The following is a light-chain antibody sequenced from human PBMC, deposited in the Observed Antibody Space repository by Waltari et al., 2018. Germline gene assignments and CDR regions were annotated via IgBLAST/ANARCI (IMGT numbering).Light chain of an antibody. Sequence: DIQMTQSPYSLSASVGDRVTITCRASQSISSYLNWYQQKPGKAPKLQIYAASSLQSGVPSRFSGSGAGTDFTLTISSLQPEDFATYYCQQSYSTPWTFGQGTKVEIK. CDR1: QSISSY. CDR2: AAS. J-gene: IGKJ1*01. V-gene: IGKV1-39*01. CDR3: QQSYSTPWT.